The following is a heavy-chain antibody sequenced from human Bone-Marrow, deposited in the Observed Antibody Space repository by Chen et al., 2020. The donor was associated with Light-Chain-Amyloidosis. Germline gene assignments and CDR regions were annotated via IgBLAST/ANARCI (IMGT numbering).Heavy chain of an antibody. Sequence: QITLKESGPTLVKPTETLTLTCTFSGFSLNTVGIGVGWVRQPPGKALEWLTLIYWNDSQRYSPSLRNRITITKDASKNQVVLTMTDLDHVDTATYYCASTVTSKLPVFVHWGQGALVSVSS. D-gene: IGHD4-17*01. V-gene: IGHV2-5*01. CDR3: ASTVTSKLPVFVH. J-gene: IGHJ4*02. CDR2: IYWNDSQ. CDR1: GFSLNTVGIG.